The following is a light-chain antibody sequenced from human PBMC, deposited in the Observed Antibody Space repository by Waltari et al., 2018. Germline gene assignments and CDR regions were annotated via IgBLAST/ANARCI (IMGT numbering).Light chain of an antibody. Sequence: IQMNKSPSYLSASVGHRVTIPCRASQSIRSYLNWYQQKRGKAPKVLIYAESSLQSGVPSRFSGSGSGTDFTLTISSLQPEDFASYCCQQSYSLPLTFGQGTKLEIK. CDR1: QSIRSY. CDR2: AES. CDR3: QQSYSLPLT. J-gene: IGKJ2*01. V-gene: IGKV1-39*01.